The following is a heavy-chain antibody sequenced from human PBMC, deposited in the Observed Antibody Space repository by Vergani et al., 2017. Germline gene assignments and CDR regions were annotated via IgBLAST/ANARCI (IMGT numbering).Heavy chain of an antibody. V-gene: IGHV4-59*01. J-gene: IGHJ3*02. Sequence: QVQLQESGPGLVKPSETLSLTCTVSGGSISSYYWSWIRQPPGKGLEWIGYIYYSGGTNYNPSLKSRVTISVDTSKNQFSMKLSSVTAAETAGYYCARALSYAFDIWGQGTMVTVSS. CDR3: ARALSYAFDI. CDR2: IYYSGGT. CDR1: GGSISSYY. D-gene: IGHD3-16*02.